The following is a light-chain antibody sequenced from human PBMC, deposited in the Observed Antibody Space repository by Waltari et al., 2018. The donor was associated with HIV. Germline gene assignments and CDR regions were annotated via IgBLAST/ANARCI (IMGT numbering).Light chain of an antibody. J-gene: IGKJ2*01. Sequence: DIVMTQSPDSLAVSLGERATIHCKSSQSLLYSSSNKNSLAWYQHKPGQSPELLIYWASTRDSGVPDRFSGSGSGTDFTLTISSLQAEDGAVYYCQQYYSTPYTFGLGTKLEIK. V-gene: IGKV4-1*01. CDR1: QSLLYSSSNKNS. CDR3: QQYYSTPYT. CDR2: WAS.